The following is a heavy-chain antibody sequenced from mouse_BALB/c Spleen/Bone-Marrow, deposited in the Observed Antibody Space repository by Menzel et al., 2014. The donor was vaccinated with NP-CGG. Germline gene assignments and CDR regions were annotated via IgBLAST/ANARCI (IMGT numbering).Heavy chain of an antibody. CDR1: GFTFSSFG. V-gene: IGHV5-17*02. D-gene: IGHD2-14*01. J-gene: IGHJ2*01. CDR2: ISSGSSTI. CDR3: ARRYRYDYFDY. Sequence: EVKLMESGGGLVQPGGSRKLSCAASGFTFSSFGMHWVRQAPEKGLEWVAYISSGSSTIYYADTVKGRFTISRDNPKNPLFLEMTSLRSEDTAKYYCARRYRYDYFDYWGQGTTLTVSS.